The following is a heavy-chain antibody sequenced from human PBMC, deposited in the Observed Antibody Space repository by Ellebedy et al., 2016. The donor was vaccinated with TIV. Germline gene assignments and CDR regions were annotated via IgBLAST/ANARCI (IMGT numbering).Heavy chain of an antibody. J-gene: IGHJ5*02. CDR3: AKEGSAYSGYDDWFDP. CDR1: GFTFSSYG. V-gene: IGHV3-30*02. D-gene: IGHD5-12*01. Sequence: GGSLRLSCAASGFTFSSYGMHWVRQAPGKGLEWVAFIRYDGSNKYYADSVKGRFTISRDNSRNTLYLQMNSLRAEDTAVYYCAKEGSAYSGYDDWFDPWGQGTLVTVSS. CDR2: IRYDGSNK.